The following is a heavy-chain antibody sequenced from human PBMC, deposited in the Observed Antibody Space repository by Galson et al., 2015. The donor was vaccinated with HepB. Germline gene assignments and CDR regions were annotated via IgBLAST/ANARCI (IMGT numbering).Heavy chain of an antibody. Sequence: SLRLSCAASGFTFSSYAMSWVRQAPGKGLEWVSAISGSGGSTYYADSVKGRFTISRDNSKNTLYLQMNSLRAEDTAVYYCAKLRGRGITMDIWGQGTLVTVSS. D-gene: IGHD3-10*01. V-gene: IGHV3-23*01. CDR3: AKLRGRGITMDI. J-gene: IGHJ4*02. CDR1: GFTFSSYA. CDR2: ISGSGGST.